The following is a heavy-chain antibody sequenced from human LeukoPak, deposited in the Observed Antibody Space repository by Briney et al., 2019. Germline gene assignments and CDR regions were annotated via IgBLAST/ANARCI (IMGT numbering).Heavy chain of an antibody. D-gene: IGHD3-10*01. CDR3: ARDSTTRGWFGEGLFDY. J-gene: IGHJ4*02. Sequence: GGSLRFSCAASGFTFSSYAMHWVRQAPGKGLEWVAVISYDGSNKYYADSVKGRFTISRDNSKNTLYLQMNSLRAEDTAVYYCARDSTTRGWFGEGLFDYWGQGTLVTVSS. CDR1: GFTFSSYA. V-gene: IGHV3-30*01. CDR2: ISYDGSNK.